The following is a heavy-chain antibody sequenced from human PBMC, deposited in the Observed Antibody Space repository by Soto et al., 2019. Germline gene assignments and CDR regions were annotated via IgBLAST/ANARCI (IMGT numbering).Heavy chain of an antibody. D-gene: IGHD2-2*01. V-gene: IGHV3-23*01. CDR3: AKYIYCNNNNCFRGFDI. CDR1: GFTFDSYA. CDR2: ISGGSTII. Sequence: EVQLLESGGGLVQPGGSLRLSCAASGFTFDSYAMAWVRQAPGEGLEWVSVISGGSTIIHYADSVKGRFTISRDNSKNTLYLQMNSLRAEDTALYYCAKYIYCNNNNCFRGFDIWGQGTMVTVSP. J-gene: IGHJ3*02.